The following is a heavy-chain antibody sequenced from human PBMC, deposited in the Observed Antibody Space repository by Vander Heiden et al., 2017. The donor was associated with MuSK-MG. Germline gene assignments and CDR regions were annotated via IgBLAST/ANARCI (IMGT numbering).Heavy chain of an antibody. D-gene: IGHD3-16*01. Sequence: QVQLQESGPGLVKPSETLSLTYTVSGGSISSYYWSWIRQPPGKGLEWIGYIYYSGSTNYNPSLKSRVTISVDTSKNQFSLKLSSVTAADTAVYYCARIPSFYESHYYYYMDVWGKGTTVTVSS. CDR3: ARIPSFYESHYYYYMDV. V-gene: IGHV4-59*01. CDR1: GGSISSYY. CDR2: IYYSGST. J-gene: IGHJ6*03.